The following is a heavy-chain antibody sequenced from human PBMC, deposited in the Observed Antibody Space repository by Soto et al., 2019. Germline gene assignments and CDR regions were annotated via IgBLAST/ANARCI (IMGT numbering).Heavy chain of an antibody. D-gene: IGHD6-19*01. J-gene: IGHJ4*02. CDR1: GYTFTSYG. V-gene: IGHV1-18*04. CDR2: ISAYNGNT. Sequence: WASVKVSCKASGYTFTSYGISWVRQAPGQGLEWMGWISAYNGNTNYAQKLQGRVTMTTDTSTSTAYMELRSLRSDDTAVYYCARGRGIAVAGDFDYWGQGTLVTVSS. CDR3: ARGRGIAVAGDFDY.